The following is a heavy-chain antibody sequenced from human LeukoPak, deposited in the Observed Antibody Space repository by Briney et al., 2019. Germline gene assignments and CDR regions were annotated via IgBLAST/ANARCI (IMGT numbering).Heavy chain of an antibody. CDR3: TREKKTIVGAMIDY. J-gene: IGHJ4*02. D-gene: IGHD1-26*01. CDR1: GFTFGDYA. V-gene: IGHV3-49*04. CDR2: IRSKAYGGTT. Sequence: PGGSLRLSCTASGFTFGDYAMTWVRQAPGKGLEWVGFIRSKAYGGTTEYAASVKGRFTISRDDSKSIAYLQMNSLKTEDTAVYYCTREKKTIVGAMIDYWGQGTLVTVSS.